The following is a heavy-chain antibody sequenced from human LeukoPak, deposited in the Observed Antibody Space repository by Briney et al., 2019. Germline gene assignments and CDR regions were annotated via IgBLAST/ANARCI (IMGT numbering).Heavy chain of an antibody. D-gene: IGHD3-10*01. J-gene: IGHJ4*02. CDR3: ARDRGVPRPYYFDQ. Sequence: PSETLSLTRTVSGGSVRSSSYYWGCIRQPPGKGLEWIGSVHYNGSTCYNPSLGGRVIMSIDTSKNQFSLKLTSVTAADTAMYYCARDRGVPRPYYFDQWGQGTLVTVSS. CDR1: GGSVRSSSYY. CDR2: VHYNGST. V-gene: IGHV4-39*07.